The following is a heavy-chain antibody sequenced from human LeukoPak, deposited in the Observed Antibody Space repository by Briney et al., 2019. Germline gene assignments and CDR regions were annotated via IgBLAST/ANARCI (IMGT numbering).Heavy chain of an antibody. CDR3: ATSGWPYDAFDI. J-gene: IGHJ3*02. Sequence: ASVKVSCKASGYTFTSYGISWVRQAPGQGLEWMGWISAYNGNTNYAQKLQGRVTMTTDTSTSTAYMELRSLRPDDTAVYYCATSGWPYDAFDIWGQGTMVTVSS. D-gene: IGHD6-19*01. CDR2: ISAYNGNT. V-gene: IGHV1-18*01. CDR1: GYTFTSYG.